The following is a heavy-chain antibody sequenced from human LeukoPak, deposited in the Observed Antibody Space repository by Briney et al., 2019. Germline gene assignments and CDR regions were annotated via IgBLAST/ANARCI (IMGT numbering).Heavy chain of an antibody. CDR2: IYSGGST. D-gene: IGHD4-17*01. CDR1: GFTVSSNY. Sequence: GGSLRLSCAASGFTVSSNYMSWVRQAPGKGLEWVSVIYSGGSTYYADSVKGRFTISRDNSKNTLYLRMNSLRAEDTAVYYCARDHGDPVLGAFDIWGQGTMVTVSS. J-gene: IGHJ3*02. CDR3: ARDHGDPVLGAFDI. V-gene: IGHV3-53*01.